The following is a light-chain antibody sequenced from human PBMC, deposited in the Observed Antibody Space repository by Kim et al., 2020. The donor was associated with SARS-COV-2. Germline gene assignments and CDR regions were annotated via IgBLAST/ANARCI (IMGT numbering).Light chain of an antibody. J-gene: IGLJ3*02. CDR3: AAWDDSLSAVV. CDR1: SSNIGTNH. CDR2: RSN. Sequence: GQRVSISCSGSSSNIGTNHVYWYQQLPGKPPKLVIYRSNQRPSGVPDRLSASKSGTSASLGISGLRSDDEADYYCAAWDDSLSAVVFGGGTKLTVL. V-gene: IGLV1-47*01.